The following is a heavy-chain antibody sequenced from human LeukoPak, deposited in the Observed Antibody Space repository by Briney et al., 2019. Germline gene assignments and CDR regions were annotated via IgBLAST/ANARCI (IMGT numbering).Heavy chain of an antibody. J-gene: IGHJ6*03. Sequence: SETLSLTCTVSGGSISSSSYYWGWIRQPPGKGLEWIGSIYYSGSTYYNPSLKSRVTISVDTSKNQFSLKLSSVTAADTAVYYCARDRMKGAYYYYMDVWGKGTTVTVSS. V-gene: IGHV4-39*07. CDR1: GGSISSSSYY. CDR2: IYYSGST. CDR3: ARDRMKGAYYYYMDV.